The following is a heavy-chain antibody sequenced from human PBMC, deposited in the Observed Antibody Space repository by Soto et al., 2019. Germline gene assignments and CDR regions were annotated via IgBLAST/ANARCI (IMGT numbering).Heavy chain of an antibody. V-gene: IGHV3-21*01. D-gene: IGHD3-22*01. CDR2: ISSSSYI. Sequence: GGSLRLSCAASGFTFSSYSMNWVRQAPGKGLEWVSSISSSSYIYYADSVKGRFTISRDNAKNSLYLQMNSLRAEDTAVYYCARDYYDSSAPGGWFDPWGQGTLVTVSS. J-gene: IGHJ5*02. CDR1: GFTFSSYS. CDR3: ARDYYDSSAPGGWFDP.